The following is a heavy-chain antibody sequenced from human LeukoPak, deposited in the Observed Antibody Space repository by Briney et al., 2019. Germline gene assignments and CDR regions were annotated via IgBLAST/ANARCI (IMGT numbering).Heavy chain of an antibody. V-gene: IGHV1-24*01. J-gene: IGHJ5*01. Sequence: ASVKVSCKVSGYTLTELSMHWVRQAPGKGLEWMGGFDPEDGETIYAQKFQGRVTMTEDTSTDTAYMELSSLRSEGTAVYYFSTYARVHHLLNWFDSWGQGTLVTVSS. CDR1: GYTLTELS. CDR3: STYARVHHLLNWFDS. D-gene: IGHD2-2*01. CDR2: FDPEDGET.